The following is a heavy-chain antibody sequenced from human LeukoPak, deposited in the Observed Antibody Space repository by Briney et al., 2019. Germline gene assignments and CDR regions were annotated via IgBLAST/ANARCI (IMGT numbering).Heavy chain of an antibody. CDR1: GFTFNTYW. CDR3: ASPRSKFGDYAIDAFAL. CDR2: IDSDGSST. V-gene: IGHV3-74*03. Sequence: GGSLRLSCAASGFTFNTYWMHWVRQAPGKGLVWVSRIDSDGSSTTYADSVKSRFTISRDNAKNTLYLQMSSLTAEDTAVYYCASPRSKFGDYAIDAFALWGQGTMVTVSS. J-gene: IGHJ3*01. D-gene: IGHD4-17*01.